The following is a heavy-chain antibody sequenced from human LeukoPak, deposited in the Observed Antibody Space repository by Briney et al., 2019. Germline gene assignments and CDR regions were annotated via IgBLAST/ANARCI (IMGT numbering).Heavy chain of an antibody. CDR2: INEDGSTT. CDR1: GFTFSSNW. Sequence: GGSLRLSCAASGFTFSSNWMHWARQAPGKGLVWVSRINEDGSTTNYADSVKGRSTIFRDNTKNTLYLQMNSLRAEDTAVYYCASSIVSAAAAPSYYYYYYGMDVWGQGTTVTVSS. D-gene: IGHD6-13*01. V-gene: IGHV3-74*01. J-gene: IGHJ6*02. CDR3: ASSIVSAAAAPSYYYYYYGMDV.